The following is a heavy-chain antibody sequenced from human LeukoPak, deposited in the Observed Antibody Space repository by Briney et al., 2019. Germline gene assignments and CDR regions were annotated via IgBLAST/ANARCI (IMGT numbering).Heavy chain of an antibody. CDR3: ARGDGFTLNL. CDR2: ARAGPTET. J-gene: IGHJ5*02. CDR1: GYTFSAYA. V-gene: IGHV1-3*01. D-gene: IGHD5-24*01. Sequence: ASVKVSCKASGYTFSAYAVHWVRQAPGQSLEWMGWARAGPTETPYSQKFEGRVTITRDASANMAYMELTSLRSEDTAVYYCARGDGFTLNLWGQGTPVTVSS.